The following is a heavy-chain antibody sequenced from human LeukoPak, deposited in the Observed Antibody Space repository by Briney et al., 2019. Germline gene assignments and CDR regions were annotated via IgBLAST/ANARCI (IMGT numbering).Heavy chain of an antibody. CDR1: GYTFTSYV. J-gene: IGHJ6*02. CDR2: INAGNGNT. Sequence: ASVKVSCKSSGYTFTSYVMHWVRQAPGQRLEWMGWINAGNGNTKYSQKFQGRVTITRDTSASTAYMELSSLRSEDTAVYYCARDRGAYYDFWSGYYPGFGMDVWGQGTTVTVSS. D-gene: IGHD3-3*01. CDR3: ARDRGAYYDFWSGYYPGFGMDV. V-gene: IGHV1-3*01.